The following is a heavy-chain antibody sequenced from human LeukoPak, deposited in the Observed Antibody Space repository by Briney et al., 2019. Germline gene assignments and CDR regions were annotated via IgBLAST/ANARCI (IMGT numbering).Heavy chain of an antibody. J-gene: IGHJ5*02. Sequence: SETLSLTCTVPGGSISSYYWSWIRQPPGKGLEWIGYIYYSGSTNYNPSLKSRVTISVDTSKNQFSLKLSSVTAADTAVYYCARENSSGWYPYNWFDPWGQRTLVTVSS. CDR1: GGSISSYY. V-gene: IGHV4-59*01. D-gene: IGHD6-19*01. CDR2: IYYSGST. CDR3: ARENSSGWYPYNWFDP.